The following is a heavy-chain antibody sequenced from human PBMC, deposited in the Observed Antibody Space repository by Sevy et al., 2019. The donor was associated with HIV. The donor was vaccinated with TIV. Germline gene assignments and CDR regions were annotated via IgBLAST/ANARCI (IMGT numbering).Heavy chain of an antibody. CDR3: AGAGGGGTSNSGMDV. D-gene: IGHD1-7*01. V-gene: IGHV1-2*06. Sequence: ASVKVSCKASGYTFTGDCLHWVRQAPGQGLEWMGRVYPHSGGTNYAQKFQGRVTMTRETSISIAYKGLRRLGSDDTAVYYCAGAGGGGTSNSGMDVWGQGTTVTVSS. CDR2: VYPHSGGT. CDR1: GYTFTGDC. J-gene: IGHJ6*02.